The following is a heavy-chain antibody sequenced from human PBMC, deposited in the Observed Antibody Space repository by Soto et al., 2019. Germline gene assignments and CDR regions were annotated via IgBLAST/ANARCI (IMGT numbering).Heavy chain of an antibody. Sequence: GGSLRLSCAASGFTFSNAWMSWVRQAPGKGLEWVGRIKSKTDGGTTDYAEPVKGRFTISRDDSKNTLYLQMNSLKTEDTAVYYCTTDEGTTGTADAFDIWGQGTMVTVSS. J-gene: IGHJ3*02. CDR2: IKSKTDGGTT. CDR1: GFTFSNAW. D-gene: IGHD1-1*01. CDR3: TTDEGTTGTADAFDI. V-gene: IGHV3-15*01.